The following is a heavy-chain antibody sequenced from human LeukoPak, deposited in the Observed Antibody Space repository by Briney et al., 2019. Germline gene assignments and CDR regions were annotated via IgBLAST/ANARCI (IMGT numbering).Heavy chain of an antibody. V-gene: IGHV3-48*01. CDR3: GSGYYMGGY. CDR2: ISSSSSTI. Sequence: GRSLRLSCAASGLTFSSYSMNWVRQAPGKGLEWVSYISSSSSTIHYADSVKGLSTNSRENAKNSLYMQMNSLGAEETAVYYCGSGYYMGGYWGQGTLVTVSS. J-gene: IGHJ4*02. D-gene: IGHD3-3*01. CDR1: GLTFSSYS.